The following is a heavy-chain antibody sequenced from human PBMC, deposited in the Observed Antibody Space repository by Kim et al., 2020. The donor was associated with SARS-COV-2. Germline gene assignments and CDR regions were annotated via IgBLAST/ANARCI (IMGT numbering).Heavy chain of an antibody. CDR3: ARANWGGAFDI. J-gene: IGHJ3*02. V-gene: IGHV1-18*03. Sequence: ASVKVSCKASGYNFITYGITWVRQAPGQGLEWVGWISAYNNYTDYAQNFKDRVTMTTDSSTSTVYMELKSLRSDDMAVYYCARANWGGAFDIWGQGTLVTVSS. D-gene: IGHD7-27*01. CDR2: ISAYNNYT. CDR1: GYNFITYG.